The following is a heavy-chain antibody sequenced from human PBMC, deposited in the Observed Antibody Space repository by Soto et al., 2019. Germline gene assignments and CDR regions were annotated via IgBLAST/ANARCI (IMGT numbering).Heavy chain of an antibody. CDR1: GGTFSSYA. CDR3: ARQSAGGGYSSVWYPFDY. V-gene: IGHV1-69*01. D-gene: IGHD6-19*01. J-gene: IGHJ4*02. Sequence: QVQLVQSGAEVKKPGSSVKVSCKASGGTFSSYAISWVRQAPGQGLEWMGGIIPIFGTANYAQKFQGRVTITADESTSTAYMELSSLRSEDTAVYYCARQSAGGGYSSVWYPFDYWGQGTLVTVSS. CDR2: IIPIFGTA.